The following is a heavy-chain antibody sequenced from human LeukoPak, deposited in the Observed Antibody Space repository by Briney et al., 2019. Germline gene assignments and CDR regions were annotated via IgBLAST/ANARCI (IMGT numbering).Heavy chain of an antibody. D-gene: IGHD2-2*01. CDR2: IISTSTTI. CDR1: GFTFSTYT. Sequence: GSLRLSCAAPGFTFSTYTMNWVRQAPGKGLEWVSHIISTSTTIYYADSVQGRFIISRANAKHSLFLQMNSLSAEDTAVYYCARDKYCSSTSCSDYWGQGTLVTVSA. V-gene: IGHV3-48*04. J-gene: IGHJ4*02. CDR3: ARDKYCSSTSCSDY.